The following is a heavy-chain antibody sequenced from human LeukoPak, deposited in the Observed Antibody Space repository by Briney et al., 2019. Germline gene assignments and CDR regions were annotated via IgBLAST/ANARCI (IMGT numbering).Heavy chain of an antibody. CDR2: ISSSGSYI. Sequence: GGSLRLSSADSGFTSTSSSMNSVRQALGERLWWVSFISSSGSYIYYADSVKGRFTISRDNAKNSLYLQMNSLRAEDTAVYYCARAQELADIDYWGQGTLVTVSS. CDR3: ARAQELADIDY. D-gene: IGHD6-13*01. J-gene: IGHJ4*02. V-gene: IGHV3-21*01. CDR1: GFTSTSSS.